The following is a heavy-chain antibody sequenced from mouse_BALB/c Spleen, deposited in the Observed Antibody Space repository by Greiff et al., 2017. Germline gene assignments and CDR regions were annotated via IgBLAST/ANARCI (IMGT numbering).Heavy chain of an antibody. D-gene: IGHD2-1*01. V-gene: IGHV1-14*01. J-gene: IGHJ4*01. CDR3: ARDYYGNYDAMDY. Sequence: VQLKESGPELVKPGASVKMSCKASGYTFTSYVMHWVKQKPGQGLEWIGYINPYNDGTKYNEKFKGKATLTSDKSSSTAYMELSSLTSEDSAVYYCARDYYGNYDAMDYWGQGTSVTVSS. CDR2: INPYNDGT. CDR1: GYTFTSYV.